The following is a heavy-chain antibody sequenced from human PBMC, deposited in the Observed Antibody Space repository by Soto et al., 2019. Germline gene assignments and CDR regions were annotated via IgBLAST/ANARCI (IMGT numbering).Heavy chain of an antibody. Sequence: GGSLRLSCAASGFTFSSYAMHWVRQAPGKGLEWVAVISYDGSNKYYADSVKGRFTISRDNSKNTLYLQMNSLRAEDTAVYYCARGPEDSRSWYVHYYYYYGMDVWGQGTTVTVSS. V-gene: IGHV3-30-3*01. CDR2: ISYDGSNK. D-gene: IGHD6-13*01. CDR1: GFTFSSYA. CDR3: ARGPEDSRSWYVHYYYYYGMDV. J-gene: IGHJ6*02.